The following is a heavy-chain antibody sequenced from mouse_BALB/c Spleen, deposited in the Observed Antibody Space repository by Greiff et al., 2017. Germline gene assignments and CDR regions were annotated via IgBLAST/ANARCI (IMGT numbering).Heavy chain of an antibody. CDR2: ISDGGSYT. V-gene: IGHV5-4*02. CDR1: GFTFSDYY. J-gene: IGHJ2*01. Sequence: EVQLVESGGGLVKPGGSLKLSCAASGFTFSDYYMYWVRQTPEKRLEWVATISDGGSYTYYPDSVKGRFTISRDNAKNNLYLQMSSLKSEDTAMYYCARSYDYDGTLDYWGQGTTLTVSS. CDR3: ARSYDYDGTLDY. D-gene: IGHD2-4*01.